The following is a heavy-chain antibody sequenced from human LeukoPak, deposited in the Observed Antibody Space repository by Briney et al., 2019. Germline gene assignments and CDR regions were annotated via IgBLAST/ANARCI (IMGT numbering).Heavy chain of an antibody. CDR2: INHSGST. V-gene: IGHV4-34*01. CDR1: GGSFSGYY. D-gene: IGHD6-6*01. Sequence: SETLSLTCAVYGGSFSGYYWSWIRQPPGKGPEWIGEINHSGSTNYNPSLKSRVTISVDTSKNQFSLKLSSVTAADTAVYYCARLSIAALGADYWGQGTLVTVSS. CDR3: ARLSIAALGADY. J-gene: IGHJ4*02.